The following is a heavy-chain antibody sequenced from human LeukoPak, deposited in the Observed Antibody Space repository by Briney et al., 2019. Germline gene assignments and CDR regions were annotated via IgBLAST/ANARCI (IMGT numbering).Heavy chain of an antibody. CDR3: ARGGPGLRSKYSRVNFDY. V-gene: IGHV4-61*08. CDR2: IYYSGST. D-gene: IGHD6-6*01. CDR1: GGSISSGGYY. Sequence: PSQTLSLTCTVYGGSISSGGYYWSWIRQPPGKGLEWIGYIYYSGSTNYNPSLKSRVTISVDTSKNQFSLKLSSVTAADTAVYYCARGGPGLRSKYSRVNFDYWGQGTLVTVSS. J-gene: IGHJ4*02.